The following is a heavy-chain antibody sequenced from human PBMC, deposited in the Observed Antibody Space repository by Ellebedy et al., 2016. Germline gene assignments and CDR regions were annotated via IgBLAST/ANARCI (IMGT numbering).Heavy chain of an antibody. J-gene: IGHJ4*02. CDR1: GFTFGDYA. V-gene: IGHV3-49*03. Sequence: GGSLRLSXTASGFTFGDYAMSWFRQAPGKGLEWVGFIRSKAYGGTTEYAASVKGRFTISRDDSKSIAYLQMNSLKTEDTAVYYCTRDGPVCGGDCYFYFDYWGQGTLVTVSS. CDR2: IRSKAYGGTT. CDR3: TRDGPVCGGDCYFYFDY. D-gene: IGHD2-21*01.